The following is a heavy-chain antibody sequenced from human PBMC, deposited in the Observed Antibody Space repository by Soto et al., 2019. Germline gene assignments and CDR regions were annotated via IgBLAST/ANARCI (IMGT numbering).Heavy chain of an antibody. Sequence: GESLKISCQASGYSFSNFWIAWVRQMPGEGLEWLGIIYPDDSDTRYSPSFLGQVTISADKSIKTTYLQWSSLKASDTAIYFCASSVLVTSTMNYFDLWGQGALVTVSS. V-gene: IGHV5-51*01. D-gene: IGHD2-8*02. CDR1: GYSFSNFW. CDR3: ASSVLVTSTMNYFDL. CDR2: IYPDDSDT. J-gene: IGHJ4*02.